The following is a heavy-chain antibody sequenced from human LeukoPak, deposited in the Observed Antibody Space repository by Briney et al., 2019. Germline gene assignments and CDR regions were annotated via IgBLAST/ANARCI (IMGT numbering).Heavy chain of an antibody. CDR1: GFTFSNAW. CDR3: TTDLGYCSSTSCPPSNFDY. Sequence: PGGSLRLSRAASGFTFSNAWMNWVRQAPGKGLEWVGRIKSKTDGGTTDYAAPVKGRFTISRDDSKNTLYLQMNSLKTEDTAVYYCTTDLGYCSSTSCPPSNFDYWGQGTLVTVSS. J-gene: IGHJ4*02. CDR2: IKSKTDGGTT. D-gene: IGHD2-2*01. V-gene: IGHV3-15*07.